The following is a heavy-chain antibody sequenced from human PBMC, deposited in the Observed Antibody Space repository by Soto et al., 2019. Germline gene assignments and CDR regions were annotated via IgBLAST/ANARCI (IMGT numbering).Heavy chain of an antibody. Sequence: KAGGSLRLSCAASGFTFSSYGMHWVRQAPGKGLEWVSSISSSSSYIYYADSVKGRFTISRDNAKNSLYLQMNSLRAEDTAVYYCARAYYYDSSGYYYDAFDIWGQGTMVTVSS. CDR3: ARAYYYDSSGYYYDAFDI. D-gene: IGHD3-22*01. CDR2: ISSSSSYI. CDR1: GFTFSSYG. J-gene: IGHJ3*02. V-gene: IGHV3-21*01.